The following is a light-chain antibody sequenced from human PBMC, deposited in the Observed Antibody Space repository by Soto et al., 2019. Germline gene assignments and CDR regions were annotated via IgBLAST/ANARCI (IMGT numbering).Light chain of an antibody. J-gene: IGLJ1*01. CDR3: SSYTVSAAPYG. CDR2: EVT. CDR1: SSDVDNGYDS. Sequence: QSGLTLPASVCGTLKKTNTIYCTGTSSDVDNGYDSVSWYQQHPGKAPNLILYEVTNRPSGVSSRFSGSKSGNTASLTISGLQAEDEADYYCSSYTVSAAPYGFGHWTKVTVL. V-gene: IGLV2-14*01.